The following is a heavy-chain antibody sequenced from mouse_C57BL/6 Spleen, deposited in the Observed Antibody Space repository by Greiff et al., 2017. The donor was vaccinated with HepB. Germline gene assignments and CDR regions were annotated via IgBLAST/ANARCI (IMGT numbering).Heavy chain of an antibody. D-gene: IGHD1-1*01. CDR2: ISDGGSYT. J-gene: IGHJ1*03. CDR3: ARDRAYGSSYGYFDV. CDR1: GFTFSSYA. Sequence: EVQLVESGGGLVKPGGSLKLSCAASGFTFSSYAMSWVRQTPEKRLEWVATISDGGSYTYYPDNVKGRFTISRDNAKNNLYLQMSHLKSEDTAMYDCARDRAYGSSYGYFDVWGTGTTVTVSS. V-gene: IGHV5-4*01.